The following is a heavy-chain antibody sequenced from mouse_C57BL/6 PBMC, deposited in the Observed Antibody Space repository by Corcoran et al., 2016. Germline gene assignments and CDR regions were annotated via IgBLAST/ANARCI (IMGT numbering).Heavy chain of an antibody. CDR3: ARNYGSSNYYAMDY. CDR2: INPNNGGT. D-gene: IGHD1-1*01. Sequence: EVQLQPSGPELVKPGASVKLSCKASGYTFTDYYMNWVKQSHGKSLEWIGDINPNNGGTSYNQKFMGKATLTVYKSSSTAYMELRSLTSEDSAVYYCARNYGSSNYYAMDYWGQGTSVTVSS. V-gene: IGHV1-26*01. J-gene: IGHJ4*01. CDR1: GYTFTDYY.